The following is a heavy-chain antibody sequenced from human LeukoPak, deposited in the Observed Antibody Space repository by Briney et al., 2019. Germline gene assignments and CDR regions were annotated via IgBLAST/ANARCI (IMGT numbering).Heavy chain of an antibody. CDR1: GGTFSGYY. Sequence: PSETLSLTCVVYGGTFSGYYWSWIRQPPGKGLEWIGEINHSGSTNYNPSLKSRVTISVDTSKNQFSLKLSSVPAADTAVYYCARGDDKRTLPFDYWGQGTLVTVSS. J-gene: IGHJ4*02. V-gene: IGHV4-34*01. CDR2: INHSGST. CDR3: ARGDDKRTLPFDY. D-gene: IGHD3-22*01.